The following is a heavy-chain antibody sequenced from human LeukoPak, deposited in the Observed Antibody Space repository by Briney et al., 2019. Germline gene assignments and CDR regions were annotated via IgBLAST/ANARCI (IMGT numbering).Heavy chain of an antibody. V-gene: IGHV3-13*01. D-gene: IGHD1-7*01. Sequence: GGSLRLSCAASGFTFSSYDMHWVRQATGKGLEWVSAIGTAGDTYYPGSVKGRFTISRENAKNSLYLQMNSLRAGDTAVYYCARYNWNYVAFGIWGQGTMVTVSS. CDR3: ARYNWNYVAFGI. CDR1: GFTFSSYD. J-gene: IGHJ3*02. CDR2: IGTAGDT.